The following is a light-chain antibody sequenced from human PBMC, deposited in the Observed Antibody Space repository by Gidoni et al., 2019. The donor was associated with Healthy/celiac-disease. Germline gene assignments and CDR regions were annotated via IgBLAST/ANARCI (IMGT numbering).Light chain of an antibody. CDR3: QQCYSNPFT. CDR2: TAS. CDR1: QSISSY. J-gene: IGKJ5*01. V-gene: IGKV1-39*01. Sequence: QTAQSPSSLSASVGDRVTITCRASQSISSYLDWYQQKPGKAPKLLIYTASSLESGVPSRFSGSGSGTDFTLTISSLQPEDFATYYCQQCYSNPFTFGQGTRLEIK.